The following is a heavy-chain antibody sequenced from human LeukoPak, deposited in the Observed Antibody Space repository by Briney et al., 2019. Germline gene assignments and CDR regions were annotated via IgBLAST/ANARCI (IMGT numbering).Heavy chain of an antibody. CDR2: IYYSGST. V-gene: IGHV4-39*07. CDR1: GGSISSSSYY. Sequence: SETLSLTCTVSGGSISSSSYYWGWIRQPPGKGLEWIGSIYYSGSTYYNPSLKSRVTISVDTSKNQFSLKLSSVTAADTAVYYCVRDKVVGPTLLDYWGQGTLVTVSS. CDR3: VRDKVVGPTLLDY. J-gene: IGHJ4*02. D-gene: IGHD1-26*01.